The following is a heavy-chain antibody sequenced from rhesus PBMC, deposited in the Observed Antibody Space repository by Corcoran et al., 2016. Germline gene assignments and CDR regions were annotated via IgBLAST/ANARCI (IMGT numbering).Heavy chain of an antibody. CDR1: GYSISSGYD. D-gene: IGHD4-29*01. V-gene: IGHV4-76*01. Sequence: QVQLQESGPGVVKPSETLSRTCAVSGYSISSGYDWSWIRQPPGKGLEWIGYIYCRSGSTNYNPSLKNHVTISKATPKNQFSRKLSAVTAADTAVYYCAREPLYGTSYLFDYWGQGVLVTVSS. CDR3: AREPLYGTSYLFDY. CDR2: IYCRSGST. J-gene: IGHJ4*01.